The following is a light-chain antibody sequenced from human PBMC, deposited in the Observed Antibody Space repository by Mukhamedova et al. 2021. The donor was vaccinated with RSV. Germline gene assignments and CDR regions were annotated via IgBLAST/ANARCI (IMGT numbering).Light chain of an antibody. CDR3: QQYSTYVWT. V-gene: IGKV1-5*03. CDR2: KAS. Sequence: WYQRRVHGKAPKLLIYKASSLETGVPSRFSGSGSGTEFTLTISSLQPDDFASYYCQQYSTYVWTFGQGTKVE. J-gene: IGKJ1*01.